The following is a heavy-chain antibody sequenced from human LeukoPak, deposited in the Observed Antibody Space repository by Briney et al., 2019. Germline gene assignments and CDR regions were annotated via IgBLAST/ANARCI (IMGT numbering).Heavy chain of an antibody. CDR1: VGSFSGYY. D-gene: IGHD5-18*01. CDR2: INHSGST. V-gene: IGHV4-34*01. J-gene: IGHJ4*02. CDR3: ARGRGYGPYFDY. Sequence: SETLSLTCADYVGSFSGYYWSWIRQPPGKGLEWIGEINHSGSTNYNPSLKSRVTISVDTSKNQFPLKLSSVTAADTAVYYCARGRGYGPYFDYWGQGTLVTVSS.